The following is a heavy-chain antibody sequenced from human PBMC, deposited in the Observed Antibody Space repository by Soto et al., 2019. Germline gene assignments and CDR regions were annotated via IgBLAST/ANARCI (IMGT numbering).Heavy chain of an antibody. J-gene: IGHJ4*02. V-gene: IGHV4-30-4*01. CDR1: GGSISSGDYY. CDR3: AREGMYGTFDY. Sequence: TSETLSLTCTVSGGSISSGDYYWSWIRQPPGKGLEWIGYIYYSGSTYYNPSLKSRVTISVDTSKNQFSLKLSSVTAADTAVYYCAREGMYGTFDYWGQGTLVTVSS. CDR2: IYYSGST. D-gene: IGHD1-1*01.